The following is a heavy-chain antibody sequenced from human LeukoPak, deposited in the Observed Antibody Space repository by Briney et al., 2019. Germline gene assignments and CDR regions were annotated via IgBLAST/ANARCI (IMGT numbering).Heavy chain of an antibody. CDR1: GGSISSYY. CDR2: IYYSGST. V-gene: IGHV4-59*01. J-gene: IGHJ4*02. D-gene: IGHD3-22*01. Sequence: SETLSLTCTVSGGSISSYYWSWIRQPPGKGLEWIGYIYYSGSTNYNPSPKSRVTISVDTSKNQFSLKLSSVTAADTAVYYCARGMGYYDSSGQLFDYWGQGTLVTVSS. CDR3: ARGMGYYDSSGQLFDY.